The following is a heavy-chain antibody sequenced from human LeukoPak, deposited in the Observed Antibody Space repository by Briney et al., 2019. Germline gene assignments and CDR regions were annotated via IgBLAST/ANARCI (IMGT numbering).Heavy chain of an antibody. CDR2: INHSGST. Sequence: SETLSLTCAVYGGSFSGYYCSWIRQPPGKGLEWIGEINHSGSTNYNPSLKSRVTISVDTSKNQFSLKLSSVTAADTAVYYCARGAELASMDVWGQGTTVTVSS. CDR3: ARGAELASMDV. J-gene: IGHJ6*02. CDR1: GGSFSGYY. D-gene: IGHD3-3*02. V-gene: IGHV4-34*01.